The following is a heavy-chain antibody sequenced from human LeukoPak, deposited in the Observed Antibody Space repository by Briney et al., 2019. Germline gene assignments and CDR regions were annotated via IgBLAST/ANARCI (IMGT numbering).Heavy chain of an antibody. CDR2: IYYSGST. D-gene: IGHD3-10*01. CDR1: GGSISSYY. Sequence: PSETLSLTCTVSGGSISSYYWSWIRQPPGKGLEWIGYIYYSGSTNYNPSLKSRVTISVDTSKNQFSLKLSSVTTADTAVYYCARGVLMVRGVIFDYWGQGTLVTVSS. V-gene: IGHV4-59*01. J-gene: IGHJ4*02. CDR3: ARGVLMVRGVIFDY.